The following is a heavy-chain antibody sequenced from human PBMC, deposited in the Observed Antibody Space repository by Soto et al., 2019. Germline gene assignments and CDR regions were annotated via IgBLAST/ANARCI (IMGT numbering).Heavy chain of an antibody. Sequence: GGSLRLSFEASGSTFGSYGMSWGRQAPGKWMESASTIKDRGHRTYDADSVMGRFTISRDNSKNPPDLQMTSLREDDTAVYYCAKTGAWDFLGALDHWRQGTLVTVSS. V-gene: IGHV3-23*01. CDR2: IKDRGHRT. CDR1: GSTFGSYG. D-gene: IGHD3-16*01. CDR3: AKTGAWDFLGALDH. J-gene: IGHJ1*01.